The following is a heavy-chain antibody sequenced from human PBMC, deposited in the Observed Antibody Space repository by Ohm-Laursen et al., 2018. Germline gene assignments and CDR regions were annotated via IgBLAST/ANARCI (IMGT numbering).Heavy chain of an antibody. J-gene: IGHJ4*02. Sequence: SLRLSCAASGFTFDDYAMHWVRQAPGKGLEWVSGISWNSGSIGYADSVKGRFTISRDNAKNSLYLQMNSLRAEDTALYYCAKGRYYSSSSGVEYWGQGTLVTVSS. CDR3: AKGRYYSSSSGVEY. V-gene: IGHV3-9*01. CDR1: GFTFDDYA. CDR2: ISWNSGSI. D-gene: IGHD6-6*01.